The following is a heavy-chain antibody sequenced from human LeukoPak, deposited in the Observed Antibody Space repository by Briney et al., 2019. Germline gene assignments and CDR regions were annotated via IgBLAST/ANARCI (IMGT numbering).Heavy chain of an antibody. CDR1: GGSFSGYN. Sequence: SETLSLTCAVYGGSFSGYNWTWIRQPPGKGLEWIGEINHSGSTDYNPSLKSRVTISVDTSKNQFSLKVSSVTAADTAVYYCARPSGTTPFKRFDYWGQGALVTVSS. J-gene: IGHJ4*02. CDR3: ARPSGTTPFKRFDY. CDR2: INHSGST. D-gene: IGHD1-7*01. V-gene: IGHV4-34*01.